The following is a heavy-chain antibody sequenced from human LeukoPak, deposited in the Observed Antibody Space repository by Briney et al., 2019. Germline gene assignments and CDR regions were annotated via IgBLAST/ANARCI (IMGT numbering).Heavy chain of an antibody. CDR1: GGSFSGYY. CDR3: ARDGSGSYSIDY. D-gene: IGHD3-10*01. CDR2: INHSGST. Sequence: PSETLSLTCAVYGGSFSGYYWSWIRQPPGKGLEWIGEINHSGSTNYNPSLKSRVTISVDTSKNQFSLKLNSVTPEDTAVYYCARDGSGSYSIDYWGQGTLVTVSS. V-gene: IGHV4-34*01. J-gene: IGHJ4*02.